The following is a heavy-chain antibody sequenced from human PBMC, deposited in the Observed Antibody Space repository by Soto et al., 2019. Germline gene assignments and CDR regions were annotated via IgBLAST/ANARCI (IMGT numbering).Heavy chain of an antibody. Sequence: QPGGSLRLSCAASGFTFSSYAMSWVRQAPGKGLEWVSAISGSGGSTYYADSVKGRFTISRDNSKNTLYLQMNSLRAEDTAVYYCAKALRGSSSWYHVDAFDIWGQGTMVTVSS. CDR1: GFTFSSYA. J-gene: IGHJ3*02. CDR3: AKALRGSSSWYHVDAFDI. CDR2: ISGSGGST. D-gene: IGHD6-13*01. V-gene: IGHV3-23*01.